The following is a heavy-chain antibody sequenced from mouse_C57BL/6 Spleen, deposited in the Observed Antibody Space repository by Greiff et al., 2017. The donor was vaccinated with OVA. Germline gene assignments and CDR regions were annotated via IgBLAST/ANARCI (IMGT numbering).Heavy chain of an antibody. Sequence: VQLQQPGAELVKPGASVKMSCKASGYTFTSYWITWVKQRPGQGLEWIGDIYPGSGSTNYNEKFKSKATLTVDTSSSTAYMQLSSLTSEDSAVYYCARRGITTVAPDYWGQGTTLTVSS. V-gene: IGHV1-55*01. J-gene: IGHJ2*01. CDR2: IYPGSGST. D-gene: IGHD1-1*01. CDR3: ARRGITTVAPDY. CDR1: GYTFTSYW.